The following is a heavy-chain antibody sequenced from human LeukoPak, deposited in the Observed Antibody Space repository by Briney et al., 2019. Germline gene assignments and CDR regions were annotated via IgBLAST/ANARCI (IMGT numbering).Heavy chain of an antibody. V-gene: IGHV3-7*04. Sequence: GGSLRLSCAASGFTFSSYWMSWVRQAPGKGLEWVANIKQDGSEKYYVDSVKGRFTTSRDNAKNSLYLQMNSLRAEDTAVYYCARDTYYYDSSQGYYFDYWGQGTLVTVSS. D-gene: IGHD3-22*01. CDR1: GFTFSSYW. CDR3: ARDTYYYDSSQGYYFDY. CDR2: IKQDGSEK. J-gene: IGHJ4*02.